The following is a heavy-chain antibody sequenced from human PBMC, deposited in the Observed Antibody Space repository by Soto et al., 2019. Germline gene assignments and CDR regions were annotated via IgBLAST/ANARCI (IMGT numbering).Heavy chain of an antibody. CDR2: ISGSGGST. CDR3: AKDPNYYDSSGYFDTFDI. CDR1: GSTFSSYA. D-gene: IGHD3-22*01. J-gene: IGHJ3*02. Sequence: LRLSCAASGSTFSSYAMSWVRQAPGKGLEWVSGISGSGGSTYYADSVKGRVTIARDNSKNTLYLQMNSLRAEDTAVYYCAKDPNYYDSSGYFDTFDIWGQGTMVTVSS. V-gene: IGHV3-23*01.